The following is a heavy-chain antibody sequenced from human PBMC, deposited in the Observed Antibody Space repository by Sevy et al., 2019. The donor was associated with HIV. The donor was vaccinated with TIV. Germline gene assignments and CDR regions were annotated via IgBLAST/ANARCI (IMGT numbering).Heavy chain of an antibody. J-gene: IGHJ4*02. D-gene: IGHD6-19*01. CDR2: INYSGIR. CDR3: AGPILTHNNGWSYYDY. Sequence: SETLSLTCTVSGASISSSGYYWGWIRQPPGKGLEWIASINYSGIRFYNPSLKSRITISADTSKNQFSLDLNSVTAADTAIYYCAGPILTHNNGWSYYDYWGQGTVVTVSS. CDR1: GASISSSGYY. V-gene: IGHV4-39*01.